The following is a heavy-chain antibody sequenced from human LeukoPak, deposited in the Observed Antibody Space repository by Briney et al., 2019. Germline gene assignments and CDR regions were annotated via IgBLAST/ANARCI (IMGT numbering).Heavy chain of an antibody. J-gene: IGHJ4*02. V-gene: IGHV3-30*02. CDR2: IRYDGSNK. CDR1: GFTFSSYG. CDR3: AKDSKYSSSWYYFDY. D-gene: IGHD6-13*01. Sequence: GGSLRLSCAASGFTFSSYGTHWVRQAPGKGLEWVAFIRYDGSNKYYADSVKGRFTISRDNSKNTLYLQMNSLRAEDTAVYYCAKDSKYSSSWYYFDYWGQGTLVTVSS.